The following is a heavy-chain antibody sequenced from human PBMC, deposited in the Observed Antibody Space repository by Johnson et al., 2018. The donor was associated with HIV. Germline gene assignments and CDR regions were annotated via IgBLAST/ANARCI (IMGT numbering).Heavy chain of an antibody. CDR2: TRYDGSNK. Sequence: QVQLVESGGGVVQPGGSLRLSCAASGFTFNTYGMDWVRQAPGKGLEWVAFTRYDGSNKYYADSVKGRFTISRDNSKNTLYLQMNSLRAEDTAVFYCAKERGKRWLHPRDAFEIWGQGTMVTVSS. CDR3: AKERGKRWLHPRDAFEI. CDR1: GFTFNTYG. J-gene: IGHJ3*02. V-gene: IGHV3-30*02. D-gene: IGHD5-24*01.